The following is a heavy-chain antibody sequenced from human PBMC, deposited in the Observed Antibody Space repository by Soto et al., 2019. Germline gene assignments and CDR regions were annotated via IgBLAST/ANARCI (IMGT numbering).Heavy chain of an antibody. CDR2: ISSTGGST. J-gene: IGHJ4*02. CDR1: GFTFSSYA. D-gene: IGHD2-15*01. Sequence: GGSLRLSCAASGFTFSSYAMSWVRQAPGKGLEWVSTISSTGGSTYYADSVKGRFTISRDNSKNTLYLQMNSLRAEDTAIYYCAKVPPGYCSGGSCYLDYWGQGTLVTVSS. V-gene: IGHV3-23*01. CDR3: AKVPPGYCSGGSCYLDY.